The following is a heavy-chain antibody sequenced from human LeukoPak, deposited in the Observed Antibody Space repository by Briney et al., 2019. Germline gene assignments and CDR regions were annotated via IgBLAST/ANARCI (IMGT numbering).Heavy chain of an antibody. V-gene: IGHV4-59*08. Sequence: SETLSLTCTVSGGSVSSYYWSWIRQPPGKGLEWIGYIYYSGSTNYNPSLKSRVTISVDTSKNQFSLKLSSVTAADTAVYYCARQTIAAAGKTLDYWGQGTLVTVSS. D-gene: IGHD6-13*01. CDR2: IYYSGST. CDR1: GGSVSSYY. CDR3: ARQTIAAAGKTLDY. J-gene: IGHJ4*02.